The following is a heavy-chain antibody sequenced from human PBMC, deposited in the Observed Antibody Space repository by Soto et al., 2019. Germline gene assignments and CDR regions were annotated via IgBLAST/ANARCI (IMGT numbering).Heavy chain of an antibody. D-gene: IGHD3-3*01. Sequence: SETLSLTCTVSGGSISSYYWSWIRQPPGKGLEWIGYIYYSGSTNYSPSLKSRLTISVDTSKNQFSLKLSSVTAADTAVYYCARGPRIPVDFWSGYYIAAFDYWGQGTLVTVSS. V-gene: IGHV4-59*12. CDR2: IYYSGST. CDR3: ARGPRIPVDFWSGYYIAAFDY. J-gene: IGHJ4*02. CDR1: GGSISSYY.